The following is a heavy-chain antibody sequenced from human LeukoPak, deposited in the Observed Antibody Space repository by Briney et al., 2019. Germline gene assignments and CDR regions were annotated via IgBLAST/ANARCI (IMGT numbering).Heavy chain of an antibody. CDR1: GYTFTVYY. Sequence: GASVKVSCKASGYTFTVYYTHWVRQAPGQGLEWMGWINPNSGGATYAQKFLGRVIMTRDTSISTAYMELSRLGSDDTAVYYCARRSTVTRDVDIWGQGTMVTVSS. J-gene: IGHJ3*02. V-gene: IGHV1-2*02. D-gene: IGHD4-17*01. CDR3: ARRSTVTRDVDI. CDR2: INPNSGGA.